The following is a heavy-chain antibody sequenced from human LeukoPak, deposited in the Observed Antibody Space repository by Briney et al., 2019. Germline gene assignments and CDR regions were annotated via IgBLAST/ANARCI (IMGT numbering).Heavy chain of an antibody. Sequence: SETLSLTCTVSGYSISSGYYWGWIRQPPGKGLEWIGSIYHSGSTYYNPSLKSRVTISVDTSKNQFSLKLSSVTAADTAVYYCARDSRDRPPRGSSSWYDWFDPWGQGTLVTVSS. CDR1: GYSISSGYY. D-gene: IGHD6-13*01. CDR3: ARDSRDRPPRGSSSWYDWFDP. V-gene: IGHV4-38-2*02. J-gene: IGHJ5*02. CDR2: IYHSGST.